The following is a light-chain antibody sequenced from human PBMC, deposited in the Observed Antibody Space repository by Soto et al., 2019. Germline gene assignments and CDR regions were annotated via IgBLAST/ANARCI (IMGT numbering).Light chain of an antibody. Sequence: DIQMTQSPSSLSASVGDRVAITCRASQGVGNGLSWFQQKPGKAPKRLIYGASILQSGVPSRFSGSGSGTEFTLTISSLQPEDFATYYCLQHDVNPLTFGQGTRVELK. J-gene: IGKJ1*01. CDR1: QGVGNG. CDR2: GAS. CDR3: LQHDVNPLT. V-gene: IGKV1-17*01.